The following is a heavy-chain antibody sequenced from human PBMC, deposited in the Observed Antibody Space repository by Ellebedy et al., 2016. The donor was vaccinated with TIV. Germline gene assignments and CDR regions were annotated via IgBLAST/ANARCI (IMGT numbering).Heavy chain of an antibody. CDR3: ARGTGGDGYNLDAFDI. Sequence: SQTLSLTCXVYGGSFSGYYWSWIRQPPGKGLEWIGEINHSGSTNYNPSLKSRVTISVDTSKNQFSLKLSSVTAADTAVYYCARGTGGDGYNLDAFDIWGQGTMVTVPS. CDR1: GGSFSGYY. J-gene: IGHJ3*02. CDR2: INHSGST. V-gene: IGHV4-34*01. D-gene: IGHD5-24*01.